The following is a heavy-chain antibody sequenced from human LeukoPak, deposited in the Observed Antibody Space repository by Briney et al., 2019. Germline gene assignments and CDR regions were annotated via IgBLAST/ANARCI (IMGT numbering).Heavy chain of an antibody. D-gene: IGHD3-9*01. V-gene: IGHV1-18*01. J-gene: IGHJ4*02. CDR3: ARAPQYYDILTGYPQFDY. CDR2: ISAYNGNT. CDR1: GYTFTSYG. Sequence: ASVKVSCKASGYTFTSYGISWVRQAPGQGLEWMGWISAYNGNTNYAQKLQGRVTMTTDTSTSTAYMELRSLRSDDTVVYYCARAPQYYDILTGYPQFDYWGQGTLVTVSS.